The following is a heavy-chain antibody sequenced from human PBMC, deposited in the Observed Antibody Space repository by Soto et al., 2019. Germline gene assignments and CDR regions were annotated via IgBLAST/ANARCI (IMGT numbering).Heavy chain of an antibody. CDR3: AKGGPYSRSWYWLCGY. CDR2: ISGSGDST. Sequence: EVQLLESGGGLVQPGGSLRLSCEASGFNFDDYAMTWVRQAPGKGLEWVAAISGSGDSTFYADSVNGRFTVSRDKSNTTLYLQINVQRPEDTVVSYCAKGGPYSRSWYWLCGYWGQGTLVTVSS. J-gene: IGHJ4*02. V-gene: IGHV3-23*01. D-gene: IGHD6-13*01. CDR1: GFNFDDYA.